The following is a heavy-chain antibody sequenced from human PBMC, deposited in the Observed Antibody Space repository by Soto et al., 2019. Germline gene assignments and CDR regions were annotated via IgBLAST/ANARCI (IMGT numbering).Heavy chain of an antibody. Sequence: SETLSLTCAVYGGSFIGYYWSWIRQPPGKGLEWIGEINHSGSTNYNPSLKSRVTISVDTSKNQFSLKLSSVTAADTAVYYCARGRGYYYYYGMDVWGQGTTVTVSS. V-gene: IGHV4-34*01. J-gene: IGHJ6*02. CDR1: GGSFIGYY. D-gene: IGHD3-10*01. CDR3: ARGRGYYYYYGMDV. CDR2: INHSGST.